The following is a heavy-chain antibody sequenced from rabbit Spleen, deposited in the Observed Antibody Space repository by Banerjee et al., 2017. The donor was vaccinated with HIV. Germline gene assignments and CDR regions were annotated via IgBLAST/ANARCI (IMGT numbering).Heavy chain of an antibody. CDR2: IDPVFGIT. J-gene: IGHJ4*01. Sequence: QEQLVESGGGLVQPGGSLKLSCKASGFDFSNYGVSWVRQAPGKGLEWIGYIDPVFGITYYANWVNGRFSISKTASTTVTLQMTSLTAADTATYFCARDLTSIIGWNFNLWGPGTLVTVS. CDR3: ARDLTSIIGWNFNL. D-gene: IGHD1-1*01. V-gene: IGHV1S39*01. CDR1: GFDFSNYG.